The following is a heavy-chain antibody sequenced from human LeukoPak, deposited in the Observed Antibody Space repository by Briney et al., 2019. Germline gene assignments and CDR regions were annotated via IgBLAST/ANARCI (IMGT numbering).Heavy chain of an antibody. CDR3: ARGRGSSYDTTGGLDY. CDR2: IYSGGST. CDR1: GFTVSSKY. D-gene: IGHD3-22*01. Sequence: GGSLRLSCAASGFTVSSKYMTWVRRAPGKGLEWVSVIYSGGSTFYADSVRGRFTISRDSSKNTVYLQMSSLRAEDTAVYYCARGRGSSYDTTGGLDYWGQGTLVTVSS. V-gene: IGHV3-53*01. J-gene: IGHJ4*02.